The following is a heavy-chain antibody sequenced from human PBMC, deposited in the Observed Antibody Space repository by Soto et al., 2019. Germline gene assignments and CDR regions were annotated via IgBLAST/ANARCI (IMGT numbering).Heavy chain of an antibody. CDR1: GGSISSSSYY. V-gene: IGHV4-39*01. Sequence: SETLSLTCTVSGGSISSSSYYWCWIRQPPGKGLEWIGSIYYSGSTYYNPSLKSRVTISVDTSKNQFSLKLSSVTAADTAVYYCARTSMIRFGGLLFDYWGQGTLVTVSS. CDR3: ARTSMIRFGGLLFDY. CDR2: IYYSGST. D-gene: IGHD3-16*01. J-gene: IGHJ4*02.